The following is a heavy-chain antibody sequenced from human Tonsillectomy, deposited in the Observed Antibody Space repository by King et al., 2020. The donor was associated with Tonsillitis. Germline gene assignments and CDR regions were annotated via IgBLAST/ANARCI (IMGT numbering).Heavy chain of an antibody. Sequence: EVQLVESGGGLVQPGGSVRLSCAASGFTFSGYDMSWVRQAPGKGLEWVAVMTGGGGTTYYADSVKGRFTISRDNSKNTLYLQMNSLRAEDTALYYCAKHPMNCLHCYFDYWGQGTLVTVSS. D-gene: IGHD3-22*01. J-gene: IGHJ4*02. CDR3: AKHPMNCLHCYFDY. CDR1: GFTFSGYD. V-gene: IGHV3-23*04. CDR2: MTGGGGTT.